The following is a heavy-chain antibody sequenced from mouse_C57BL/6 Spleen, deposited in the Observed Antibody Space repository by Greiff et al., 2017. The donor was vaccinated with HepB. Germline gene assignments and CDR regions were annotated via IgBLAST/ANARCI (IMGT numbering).Heavy chain of an antibody. Sequence: EVMLVESGGGLVKPGGSLKLSCAASGFTFSSYAMSWVRQTPEKRLEWVATISDGGSYTYYPDNVKGRFTIARDNAKNNLYLQMSHLKSEDTAMYYCARDISNPNWDGDYWGQGTTLTVSS. J-gene: IGHJ2*01. CDR3: ARDISNPNWDGDY. V-gene: IGHV5-4*01. D-gene: IGHD4-1*01. CDR1: GFTFSSYA. CDR2: ISDGGSYT.